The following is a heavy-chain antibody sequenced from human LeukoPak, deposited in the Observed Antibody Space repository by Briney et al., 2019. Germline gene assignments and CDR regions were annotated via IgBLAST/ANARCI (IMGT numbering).Heavy chain of an antibody. D-gene: IGHD3-10*01. J-gene: IGHJ6*02. CDR3: ARDIRTRRYYGMDV. CDR2: ISGSGGST. V-gene: IGHV3-23*01. CDR1: GFTFSSYA. Sequence: GGSLRLSCAASGFTFSSYAMSWVRQAPGKGLEWVSAISGSGGSTYYADSVKGRFTISGDNSKNTLYLQMNSLRAEDTAVYYCARDIRTRRYYGMDVWGQGTTVTVSS.